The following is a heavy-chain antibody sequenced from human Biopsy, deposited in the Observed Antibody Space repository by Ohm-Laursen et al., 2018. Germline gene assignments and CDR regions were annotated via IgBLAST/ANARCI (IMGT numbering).Heavy chain of an antibody. V-gene: IGHV1-69*13. D-gene: IGHD3-9*01. CDR2: NIPILGTG. J-gene: IGHJ1*01. CDR1: GGTFSNYG. CDR3: ATKLTGYFHH. Sequence: VKISCKAPGGTFSNYGVNWVRQAPGQGLEWLGGNIPILGTGNYAQKFQDRVTVAADASTSTATMELRSLRSDDTAVYYCATKLTGYFHHWGQGTLVIVSS.